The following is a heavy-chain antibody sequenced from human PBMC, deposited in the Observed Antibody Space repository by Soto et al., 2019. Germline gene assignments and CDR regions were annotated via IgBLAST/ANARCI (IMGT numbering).Heavy chain of an antibody. V-gene: IGHV4-59*08. D-gene: IGHD1-26*01. Sequence: QVQLQESGPGLVKPSETLSLTCTVSGGSISSYYWSWIRQPPGKGLEWIGYIYYSGSTNYNPSLKSRVTISVDTSKTQFPLKLSSVTAAETAVYYCARKWGWYFDLWGRGTLVSVSS. CDR2: IYYSGST. CDR3: ARKWGWYFDL. CDR1: GGSISSYY. J-gene: IGHJ2*01.